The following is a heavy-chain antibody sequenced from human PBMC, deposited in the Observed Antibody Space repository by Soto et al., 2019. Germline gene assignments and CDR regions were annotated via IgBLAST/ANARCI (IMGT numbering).Heavy chain of an antibody. J-gene: IGHJ4*02. Sequence: GGSLRLSCEGFGYTFRGYGMIWVRQAPGKGLECVSYISSDEAIANYADSVKGRFTISRDNAKNSLFLQMNSLRAEDTAVYYCAKGAPVLRYFDWLLFGDYWGQGYLVTVSS. D-gene: IGHD3-9*01. CDR3: AKGAPVLRYFDWLLFGDY. CDR1: GYTFRGYG. CDR2: ISSDEAIA. V-gene: IGHV3-48*01.